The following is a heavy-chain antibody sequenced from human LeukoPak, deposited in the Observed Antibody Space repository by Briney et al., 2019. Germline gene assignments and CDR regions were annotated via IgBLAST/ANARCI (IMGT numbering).Heavy chain of an antibody. D-gene: IGHD6-13*01. V-gene: IGHV3-64D*06. CDR2: ISANGGST. CDR3: VKDLYKGDSASWYFFHY. Sequence: PGGSLRLSCSASGFTFSNYAMHWVRQSPGKGPEYVSAISANGGSTYYADSVKGRFTISRDTSKNTLYLQMSSLRAEDTAMYHCVKDLYKGDSASWYFFHYWGQGTLVTVSS. J-gene: IGHJ4*02. CDR1: GFTFSNYA.